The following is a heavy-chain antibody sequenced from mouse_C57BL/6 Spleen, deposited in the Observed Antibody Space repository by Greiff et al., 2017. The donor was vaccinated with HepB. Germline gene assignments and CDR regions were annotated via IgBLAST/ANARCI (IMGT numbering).Heavy chain of an antibody. J-gene: IGHJ4*01. CDR2: IHPNSGST. CDR3: ARDMEAQAN. CDR1: GYTFTSYW. Sequence: QVHVKQPGAELVKPGASVKLSCKASGYTFTSYWMHWVKQRPGQGLEWIGMIHPNSGSTNYNEKFKSKATLTVDKSSSTAYMQLSSLTSEDSAVYYCARDMEAQANWGQGTSVTVSS. V-gene: IGHV1-64*01. D-gene: IGHD3-2*02.